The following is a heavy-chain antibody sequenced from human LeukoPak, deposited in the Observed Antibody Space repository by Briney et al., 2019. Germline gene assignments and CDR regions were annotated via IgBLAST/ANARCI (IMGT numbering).Heavy chain of an antibody. CDR2: INPSGGTT. Sequence: ASVKVSCKASGHTFTSFYIHWVRQAPGQGLEWMGIINPSGGTTSYAQKFQGRVTMSRDTSTSTVYMELSSLRSEDTAVYYCARPDIVGATNPYYCGMDVWGQGTTVTVSS. V-gene: IGHV1-46*01. CDR1: GHTFTSFY. D-gene: IGHD1-26*01. J-gene: IGHJ6*02. CDR3: ARPDIVGATNPYYCGMDV.